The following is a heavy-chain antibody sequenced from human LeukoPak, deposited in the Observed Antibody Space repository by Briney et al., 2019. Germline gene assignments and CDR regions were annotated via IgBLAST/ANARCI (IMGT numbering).Heavy chain of an antibody. Sequence: ASVKVSCKASGYTFTGYYMHWVRQAPGQGLEWMGWINPNSGGTNYAQKFQGRVTMTRDTSISTAYMELSRLRSDDTAVYYCARDYVTIFGVVNVGCYYYMDVWGKGTTVTVSS. V-gene: IGHV1-2*02. CDR3: ARDYVTIFGVVNVGCYYYMDV. CDR1: GYTFTGYY. D-gene: IGHD3-3*01. CDR2: INPNSGGT. J-gene: IGHJ6*03.